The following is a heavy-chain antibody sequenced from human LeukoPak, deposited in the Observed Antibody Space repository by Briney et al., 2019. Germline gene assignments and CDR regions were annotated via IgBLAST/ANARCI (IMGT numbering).Heavy chain of an antibody. J-gene: IGHJ4*02. CDR1: GGSFSGYY. V-gene: IGHV4-34*01. CDR2: INHSGST. Sequence: PSETLSLTCAVYGGSFSGYYWSWLRQPPGKGLEWIGEINHSGSTNYNPSLKSRVTISVDTSKNQFSLKLSSVTAADTAVYYCARQRRMVVTASPALDYWGQGALVTVSS. CDR3: ARQRRMVVTASPALDY. D-gene: IGHD2-21*02.